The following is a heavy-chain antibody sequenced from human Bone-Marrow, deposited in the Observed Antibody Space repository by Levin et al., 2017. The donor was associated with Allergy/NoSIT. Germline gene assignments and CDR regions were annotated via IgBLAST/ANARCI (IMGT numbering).Heavy chain of an antibody. CDR2: INHSGST. CDR3: ARVPKTTVTNRRMDV. Sequence: SETLSLTCAVYGGSFSGYYWSWIRQPPGKGLEWIGEINHSGSTNYNPSLKSRVTISVDTSKNQFSLKLSSVTAADTAVYYCARVPKTTVTNRRMDVWGKGTTVTVSS. CDR1: GGSFSGYY. D-gene: IGHD4-17*01. J-gene: IGHJ6*04. V-gene: IGHV4-34*01.